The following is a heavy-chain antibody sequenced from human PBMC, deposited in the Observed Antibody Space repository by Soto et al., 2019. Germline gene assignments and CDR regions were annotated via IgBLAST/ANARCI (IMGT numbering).Heavy chain of an antibody. CDR3: ARVISSSSWYYYYGMDV. CDR2: IKQDGSEK. CDR1: GFTFSSYW. V-gene: IGHV3-7*01. Sequence: GGSLRLSCAASGFTFSSYWMSWFRQAPGKGLEWVANIKQDGSEKYYVDSVKGRFTISRDNAKNSLYLQMNSLRAEDTAVYYCARVISSSSWYYYYGMDVWGQGTTVTVSS. J-gene: IGHJ6*02. D-gene: IGHD6-13*01.